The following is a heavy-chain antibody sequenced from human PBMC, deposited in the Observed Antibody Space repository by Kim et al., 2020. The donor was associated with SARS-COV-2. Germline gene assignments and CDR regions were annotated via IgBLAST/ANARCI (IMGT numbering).Heavy chain of an antibody. CDR2: IYYSGST. J-gene: IGHJ4*02. CDR1: GGSISSYY. CDR3: ARAGTAAAGTVDY. Sequence: SETLSLTCTVSGGSISSYYWNWIRQPPGKGLEWIGYIYYSGSTNYNPSLKSRVTISVDTSKNQFSLKLSSVTAADTAVYYCARAGTAAAGTVDYWGQGTLVTVSS. V-gene: IGHV4-59*01. D-gene: IGHD6-13*01.